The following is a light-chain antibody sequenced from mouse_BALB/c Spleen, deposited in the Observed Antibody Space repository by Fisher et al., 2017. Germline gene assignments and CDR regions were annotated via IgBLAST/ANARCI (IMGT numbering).Light chain of an antibody. J-gene: IGKJ4*01. CDR3: QQRSSYPFT. V-gene: IGKV4-53*01. CDR2: STS. CDR1: SSISSSN. Sequence: DIVITQSPALMAASPGEKVTITCSVSSSISSSNLHWYQQKPGTSPKLWIYSTSNLASGVPARFSGSGSGTSYSLTISRMEAEDAATYYCQQRSSYPFTFGSGTKLEIK.